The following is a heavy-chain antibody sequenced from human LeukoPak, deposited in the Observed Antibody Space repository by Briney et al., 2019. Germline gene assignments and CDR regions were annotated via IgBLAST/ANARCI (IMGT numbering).Heavy chain of an antibody. Sequence: SETLSLTCAVYGGSFSGYYWSWIRQPPGKGLEWIGEINHSGSTNYNPSLKSRVTISVDTSKNQFSLKLSSVTAADTAVYYCARWPTLRIAAAVVDYWGQGTLVTVSS. CDR1: GGSFSGYY. J-gene: IGHJ4*02. V-gene: IGHV4-34*01. CDR2: INHSGST. CDR3: ARWPTLRIAAAVVDY. D-gene: IGHD6-13*01.